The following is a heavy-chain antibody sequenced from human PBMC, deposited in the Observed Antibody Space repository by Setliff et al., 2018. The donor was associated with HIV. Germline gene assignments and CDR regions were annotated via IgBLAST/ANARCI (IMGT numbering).Heavy chain of an antibody. D-gene: IGHD3-22*01. Sequence: SETLSLTCTVSGGSISSGNYYWSWIRQPAGKGLEWIGHISTSGRTNYNPSLLSRLTISVDTSKNQFSLKLSSVTAADTAVYHCARADNYYYDSCAFKSGLDAFDIWGQGTMVTVSS. CDR3: ARADNYYYDSCAFKSGLDAFDI. CDR2: ISTSGRT. J-gene: IGHJ3*02. V-gene: IGHV4-61*09. CDR1: GGSISSGNYY.